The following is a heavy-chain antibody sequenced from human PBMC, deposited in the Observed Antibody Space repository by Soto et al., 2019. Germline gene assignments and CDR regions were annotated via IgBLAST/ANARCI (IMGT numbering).Heavy chain of an antibody. Sequence: GASVKVSCKASGYTFTSYAMHWVRQAPGQRLEWVGWINAGNGNTKYSQKFQGRVTITRDTSASTAYMELSSLRSEDTAVYYCARAGGGGYNRNWFDPWGQGTLVTVSS. D-gene: IGHD5-12*01. V-gene: IGHV1-3*01. CDR3: ARAGGGGYNRNWFDP. CDR2: INAGNGNT. CDR1: GYTFTSYA. J-gene: IGHJ5*02.